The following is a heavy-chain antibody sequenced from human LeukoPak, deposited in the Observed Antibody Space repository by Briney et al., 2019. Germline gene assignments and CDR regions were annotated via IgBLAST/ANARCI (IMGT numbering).Heavy chain of an antibody. CDR3: ARDFASGWYLI. Sequence: ASVKVSCKASGYTFTGYYIHWVRQAPGQGLEWMGWINPNTGGTNYAQKFQGRVTMTRDTSISTAYMGLSRLRSDDTAVYYCARDFASGWYLIWGQGTLLTVSS. CDR1: GYTFTGYY. CDR2: INPNTGGT. J-gene: IGHJ4*02. V-gene: IGHV1-2*02. D-gene: IGHD6-19*01.